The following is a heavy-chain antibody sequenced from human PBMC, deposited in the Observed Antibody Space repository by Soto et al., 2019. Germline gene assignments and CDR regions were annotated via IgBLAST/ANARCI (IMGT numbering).Heavy chain of an antibody. CDR1: GFTFSSYG. J-gene: IGHJ3*02. CDR2: IWYDGSNK. Sequence: GGSLRLSCAASGFTFSSYGMHWVRQAPGKGLEWVAVIWYDGSNKYYADSVKGRFTISRDNSKNTLYLQMNSLRAEDTAVYYCARPLVKNDAFDIWGQGTMVTVSS. D-gene: IGHD2-2*01. CDR3: ARPLVKNDAFDI. V-gene: IGHV3-33*01.